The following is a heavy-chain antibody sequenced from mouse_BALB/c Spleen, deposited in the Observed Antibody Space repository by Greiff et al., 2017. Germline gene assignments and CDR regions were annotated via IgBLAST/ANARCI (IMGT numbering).Heavy chain of an antibody. Sequence: EVQLVESGGGLVKPGGSLKLSCAASGFTFSSYAMSWVRQTPEKRLEWVASISSGGSTYYPDSVKGRFTISRDNARNILYLQMSSLRSEDTAMYYCARGQGITTAGDYWGQGTTLTVSS. D-gene: IGHD1-2*01. CDR1: GFTFSSYA. CDR2: ISSGGST. CDR3: ARGQGITTAGDY. J-gene: IGHJ2*01. V-gene: IGHV5-6-5*01.